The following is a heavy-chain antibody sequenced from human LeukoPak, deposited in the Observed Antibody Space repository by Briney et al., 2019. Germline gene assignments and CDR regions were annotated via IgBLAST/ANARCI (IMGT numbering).Heavy chain of an antibody. V-gene: IGHV4-59*01. CDR3: ARGDATVTISDYYYYGMDV. J-gene: IGHJ6*02. D-gene: IGHD4-17*01. CDR1: GGSISSYY. CDR2: IYYSGST. Sequence: PSETLSLTCTVSGGSISSYYWSWIRQPPGKGLEWIGYIYYSGSTNYNPSLKSRVTISVDTSKNQFSLKLSSVTAADTAVYYCARGDATVTISDYYYYGMDVWGQGTTVTVSS.